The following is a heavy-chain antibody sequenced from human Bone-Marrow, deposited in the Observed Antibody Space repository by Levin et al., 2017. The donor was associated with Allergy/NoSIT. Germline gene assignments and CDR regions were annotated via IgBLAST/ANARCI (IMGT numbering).Heavy chain of an antibody. CDR1: GASISSGGFY. CDR3: ARGQPGAVAMAIGFDY. D-gene: IGHD6-19*01. Sequence: SQTLSLTCSVSGASISSGGFYWGWLRQHPVRGLEWIGYIYNTGSTYFNPSLKSRVTMSVDTSQNQISMNLHSLTAADTAVYFCARGQPGAVAMAIGFDYWGRGTQVTVSS. V-gene: IGHV4-31*03. J-gene: IGHJ4*02. CDR2: IYNTGST.